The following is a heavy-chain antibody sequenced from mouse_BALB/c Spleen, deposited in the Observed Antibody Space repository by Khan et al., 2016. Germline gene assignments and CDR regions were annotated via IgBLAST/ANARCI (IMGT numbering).Heavy chain of an antibody. V-gene: IGHV3-2*02. J-gene: IGHJ3*01. CDR2: INYSGGT. Sequence: EVQLQESGPGLVKPSQSLSLTYTVTGYSITSDYAWNWIRQFPGDKLEWMAYINYSGGTSYNPSLKSRISITRDTSKNKFFLQLNSVTAEDTATYYCARDYYGSSFFDYWGQGTLVTVSA. D-gene: IGHD1-1*01. CDR3: ARDYYGSSFFDY. CDR1: GYSITSDYA.